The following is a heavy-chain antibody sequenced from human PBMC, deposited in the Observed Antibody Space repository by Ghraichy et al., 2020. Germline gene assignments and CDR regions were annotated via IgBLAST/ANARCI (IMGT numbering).Heavy chain of an antibody. CDR2: IIPILGIA. CDR1: GGTFSSYA. CDR3: AWSNTIFGVVTIYYYYGMDV. J-gene: IGHJ6*02. D-gene: IGHD3-3*01. Sequence: SVKVSCKASGGTFSSYAISWVRQAPGQGLEWMGRIIPILGIANYAQKFQGRVTITADKSTSTAYMELSSLRSEDTAVYYCAWSNTIFGVVTIYYYYGMDVWGQGTTVTVSS. V-gene: IGHV1-69*04.